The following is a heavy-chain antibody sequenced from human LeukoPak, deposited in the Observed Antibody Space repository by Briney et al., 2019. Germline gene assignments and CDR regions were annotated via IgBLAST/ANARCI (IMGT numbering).Heavy chain of an antibody. CDR3: PRDTDDGDYIIQCVL. D-gene: IGHD4-17*01. Sequence: GASVKVSCKASGYTFTSYGISWVRQAPGQGLEWMGWISAYNGNTNYAQKLQGRVTMTTDTSTSTAYMELRSLRSDDTAVYYCPRDTDDGDYIIQCVLWGQRTLDTVLS. V-gene: IGHV1-18*01. J-gene: IGHJ4*02. CDR2: ISAYNGNT. CDR1: GYTFTSYG.